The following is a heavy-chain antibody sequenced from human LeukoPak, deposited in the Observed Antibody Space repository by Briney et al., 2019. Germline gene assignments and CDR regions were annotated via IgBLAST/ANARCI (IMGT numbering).Heavy chain of an antibody. Sequence: GGSLRLSCAASGFTFSSYEMNWVRQAPGKGLEWVSTISGSGGSTYYTDSVKGRFTISRDNSKNTLYLQMNSLRAEDTAVYYCAKDPRDWYAFDIWGQGTMVTVSS. CDR2: ISGSGGST. J-gene: IGHJ3*02. D-gene: IGHD3-9*01. CDR1: GFTFSSYE. V-gene: IGHV3-23*01. CDR3: AKDPRDWYAFDI.